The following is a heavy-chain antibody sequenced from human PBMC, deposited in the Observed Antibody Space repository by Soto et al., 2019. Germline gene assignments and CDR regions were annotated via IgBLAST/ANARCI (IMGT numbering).Heavy chain of an antibody. CDR1: GFTFSSYG. CDR2: IWYDGSNK. J-gene: IGHJ4*02. CDR3: ARDVGIAVAGLELYFDY. Sequence: QVQLVESGGGVVQPGRSLRLSCAASGFTFSSYGMHWVRQAPGKGLEWVAVIWYDGSNKYYADSVKGRFTISRDNSKNTLYLQMNSLSAEDTAVYYCARDVGIAVAGLELYFDYWGQGTLVTVSS. D-gene: IGHD6-19*01. V-gene: IGHV3-33*01.